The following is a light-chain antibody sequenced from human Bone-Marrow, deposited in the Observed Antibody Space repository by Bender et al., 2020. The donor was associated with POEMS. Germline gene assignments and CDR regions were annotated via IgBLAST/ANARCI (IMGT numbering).Light chain of an antibody. J-gene: IGLJ2*01. CDR2: QDT. Sequence: SFDLTQTPSVSVSPGQTASITCSGDRLGEKYVCWYQQKPGQSPLLLIYQDTKRPSGIPERFSGSKSGKKVTLTISGTQAMDEAAYYCQAWDSSSVVVGGGTKLTVL. CDR3: QAWDSSSVV. CDR1: RLGEKY. V-gene: IGLV3-1*01.